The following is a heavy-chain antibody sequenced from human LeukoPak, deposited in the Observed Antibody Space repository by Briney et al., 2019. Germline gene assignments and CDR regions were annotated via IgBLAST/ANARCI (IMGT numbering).Heavy chain of an antibody. J-gene: IGHJ2*01. CDR3: ARAYCGGDCYLGWYFDL. Sequence: GASVKVSCKASGYTFTGYYMHWVRQAPGQGLEWMGWINPNSGGTNYAQKFQGRVTITRDTSISTAYMELSRLRSDDTAVYYCARAYCGGDCYLGWYFDLWGRGTLVTVSS. V-gene: IGHV1-2*02. CDR2: INPNSGGT. D-gene: IGHD2-21*02. CDR1: GYTFTGYY.